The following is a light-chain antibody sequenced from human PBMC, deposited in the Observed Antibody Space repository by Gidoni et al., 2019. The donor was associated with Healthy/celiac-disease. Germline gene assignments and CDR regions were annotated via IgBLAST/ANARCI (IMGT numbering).Light chain of an antibody. CDR2: DAS. CDR1: QSSSSW. V-gene: IGKV1-5*01. Sequence: DIQMTQSPSTLSASVGDRVTITCRASQSSSSWLAWYQQKPGKAPKLLIYDASSLESGVPSRFSGSGSGTEFTLTISSLQPDDFATYYCQQYNSYSPPWTFGQXTKVEIK. J-gene: IGKJ1*01. CDR3: QQYNSYSPPWT.